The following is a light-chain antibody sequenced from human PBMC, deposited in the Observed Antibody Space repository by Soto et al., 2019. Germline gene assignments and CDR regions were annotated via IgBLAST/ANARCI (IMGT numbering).Light chain of an antibody. V-gene: IGKV3-20*01. Sequence: EIVVAQSPGTLSLSPGDTATLSCTASQSVTARYVAWYQQKPGQVPRLLIFGASNRATGIPERFSGSGSGTDFSLTINRVEPEDFAVYYCQQYARLPTFGQGTKLEIK. CDR3: QQYARLPT. CDR1: QSVTARY. CDR2: GAS. J-gene: IGKJ2*01.